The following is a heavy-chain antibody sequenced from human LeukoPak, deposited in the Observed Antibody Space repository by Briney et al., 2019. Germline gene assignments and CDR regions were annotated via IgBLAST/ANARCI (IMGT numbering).Heavy chain of an antibody. D-gene: IGHD3-16*01. CDR2: ISAYNGNT. V-gene: IGHV1-18*01. Sequence: ASVKVSCKASGFDFTSYGISWVRQAPGQGLEWMGWISAYNGNTHYAQKLQRRVTMTTDTSQSTAYMGLRSVTSDDTAVYYCQREPKSLGDLFFIDYWGQGTLVTVSS. J-gene: IGHJ4*02. CDR1: GFDFTSYG. CDR3: QREPKSLGDLFFIDY.